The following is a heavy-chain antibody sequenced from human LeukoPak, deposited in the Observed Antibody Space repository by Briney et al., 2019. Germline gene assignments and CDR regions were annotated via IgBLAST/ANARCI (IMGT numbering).Heavy chain of an antibody. D-gene: IGHD5-12*01. CDR2: ISSSSSYI. CDR1: GFTFSSYS. CDR3: AGAIVATAAYYFDS. J-gene: IGHJ4*02. V-gene: IGHV3-21*01. Sequence: GGSLRLSCAASGFTFSSYSMNWVRQAPGKGLEWVSSISSSSSYIYYADSVKGRFTISRDNAKNSLYLQMNSLRAEDTAVYYCAGAIVATAAYYFDSWGQGTLVTVSS.